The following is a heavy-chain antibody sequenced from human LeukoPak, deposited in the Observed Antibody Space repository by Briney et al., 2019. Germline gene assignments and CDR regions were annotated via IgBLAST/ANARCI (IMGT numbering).Heavy chain of an antibody. CDR3: ARERRDGHNYSDF. Sequence: PSQTLSLTCAVSGGSLSSGGYFWGWIRQYPRKGLEWIGCISHSGTSYCNPCLKSRVTISVDTSRNQFSLELSSVTAADTAVYFCARERRDGHNYSDFWGQGALVTVSP. V-gene: IGHV4-31*11. D-gene: IGHD5-24*01. CDR2: ISHSGTS. J-gene: IGHJ4*02. CDR1: GGSLSSGGYF.